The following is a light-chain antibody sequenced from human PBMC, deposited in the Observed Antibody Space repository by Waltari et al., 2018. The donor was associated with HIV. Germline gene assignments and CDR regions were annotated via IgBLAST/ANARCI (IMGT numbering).Light chain of an antibody. CDR1: TPNIGSSN. CDR2: ADA. CDR3: STWDERLNGVV. Sequence: QSVLTQPPSASGAPGQRVTISCSGSTPNIGSSNVNWYQQFSRAAPKLLIYADAQRPAGVPDRVSGSKSGTAAALVISGLQSEDEAEYYCSTWDERLNGVVFGGGTRLTVV. V-gene: IGLV1-44*01. J-gene: IGLJ2*01.